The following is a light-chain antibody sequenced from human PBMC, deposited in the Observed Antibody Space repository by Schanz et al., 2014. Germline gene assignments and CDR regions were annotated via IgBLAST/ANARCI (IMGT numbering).Light chain of an antibody. V-gene: IGLV2-14*01. CDR3: TSYTGTSTLV. J-gene: IGLJ2*01. CDR2: DVS. CDR1: NNDVGGYSY. Sequence: QSALTQPASVSGSPGQPITISCTGTNNDVGGYSYVSWYQQHPGKATKLMIYDVSNRPSGVSDRFSGSKSGNTASLTISGLQAEDEADYYCTSYTGTSTLVFGGGTKLTVL.